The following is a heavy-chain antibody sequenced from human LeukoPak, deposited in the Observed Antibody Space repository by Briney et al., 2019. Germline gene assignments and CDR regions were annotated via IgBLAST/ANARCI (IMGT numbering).Heavy chain of an antibody. CDR3: ARRAVREGDAFDF. D-gene: IGHD3-10*01. J-gene: IGHJ3*01. V-gene: IGHV5-51*01. CDR1: GYSFASYW. CDR2: INPGDSDT. Sequence: GESLKISCKDSGYSFASYWIGWVRQMPGKGLEWMGIINPGDSDTRYSPSFQGQVTISADKSISTAYLQWSSLKASDTAMYYCARRAVREGDAFDFWGPGTMVTVSS.